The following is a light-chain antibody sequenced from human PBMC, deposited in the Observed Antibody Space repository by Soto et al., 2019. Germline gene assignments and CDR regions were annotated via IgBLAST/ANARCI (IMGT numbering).Light chain of an antibody. CDR1: QAINNN. V-gene: IGKV3-15*01. CDR3: QQYNNWTQT. CDR2: GAS. Sequence: VLTQSPDTLSVSPGDMANLSSRASQAINNNVAWYPMKDGQVHSLIIYGASTRAADVPARFSGGWSGTECTLTISSLQSEDFAEYHCQQYNNWTQTLCQGTKVDI. J-gene: IGKJ1*01.